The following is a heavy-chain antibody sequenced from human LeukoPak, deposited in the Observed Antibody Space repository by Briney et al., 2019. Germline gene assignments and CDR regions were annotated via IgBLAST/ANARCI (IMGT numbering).Heavy chain of an antibody. CDR1: GFTFSSYT. V-gene: IGHV3-23*01. Sequence: GGFLRLSCAASGFTFSSYTMSWVRQAPGKGLEWVSTITTSDGNTYYADSVKGRFTVSRDNSKNTLFLQMNSLRAEDTAVYYCAKDGGLWVSAHWGDSWGRGTLVTVSS. CDR2: ITTSDGNT. CDR3: AKDGGLWVSAHWGDS. J-gene: IGHJ4*02. D-gene: IGHD7-27*01.